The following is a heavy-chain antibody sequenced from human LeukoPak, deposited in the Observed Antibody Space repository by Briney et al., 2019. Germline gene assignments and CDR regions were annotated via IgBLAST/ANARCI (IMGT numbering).Heavy chain of an antibody. CDR1: GYTFTSYG. D-gene: IGHD6-13*01. Sequence: VSVKVSCKASGYTFTSYGISWVRQAPGQGLEWMGWISAYNGNTNYAQKLQGRVTMTTDTSTSTAYMELRSLRSDDTAVYYCARWDSSSWYPYFDYWGQGTLVTVSS. CDR2: ISAYNGNT. J-gene: IGHJ4*02. CDR3: ARWDSSSWYPYFDY. V-gene: IGHV1-18*01.